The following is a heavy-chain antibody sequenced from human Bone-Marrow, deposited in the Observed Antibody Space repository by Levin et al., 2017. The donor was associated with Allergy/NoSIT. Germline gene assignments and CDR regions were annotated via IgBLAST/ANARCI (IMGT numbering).Heavy chain of an antibody. V-gene: IGHV4-61*01. CDR3: AREVYCSGGCCYVDF. CDR1: GGSVSSGSYY. Sequence: GSPRLSCTVSGGSVSSGSYYWSWIRQPPGKGLEWIGYFYYNGSTNYNPSLKSRVTISVDTSKNQFSLKLSSVTAADTAVYYCAREVYCSGGCCYVDFWGQGTLVTVSS. D-gene: IGHD2-15*01. J-gene: IGHJ4*02. CDR2: FYYNGST.